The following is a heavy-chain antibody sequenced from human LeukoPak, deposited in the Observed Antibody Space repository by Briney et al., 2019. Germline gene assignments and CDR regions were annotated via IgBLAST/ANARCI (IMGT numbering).Heavy chain of an antibody. J-gene: IGHJ3*02. CDR3: ARYTAHDAFDI. V-gene: IGHV3-72*01. CDR2: TRNKANSYTT. Sequence: GGSLRLSCAASGFTFSDHYMDWVRQAPGKGLEWVGRTRNKANSYTTEYAASVKGRFTISRDDSKNSLYLQMNSLKPEDTAVYYCARYTAHDAFDIWGQGTMVTVSS. CDR1: GFTFSDHY. D-gene: IGHD3-16*02.